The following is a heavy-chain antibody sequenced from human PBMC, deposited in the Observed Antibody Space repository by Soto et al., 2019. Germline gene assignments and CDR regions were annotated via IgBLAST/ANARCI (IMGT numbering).Heavy chain of an antibody. CDR3: ATDIGITETTGIFDD. V-gene: IGHV3-9*01. Sequence: EVQLVESGGGLVQPGRSLRLSCEASGFTFDDHAMHWVRQAPGKGLEWVSLISYNSRSVDYADSVEGRFTISRDNARNSLHLQMNSLRTEDTAYYYCATDIGITETTGIFDDWGRGTLVIVSS. D-gene: IGHD1-1*01. J-gene: IGHJ4*02. CDR2: ISYNSRSV. CDR1: GFTFDDHA.